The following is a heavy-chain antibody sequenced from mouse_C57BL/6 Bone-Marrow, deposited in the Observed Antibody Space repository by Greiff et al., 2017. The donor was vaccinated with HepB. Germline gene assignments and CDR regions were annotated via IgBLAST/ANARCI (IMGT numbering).Heavy chain of an antibody. Sequence: QVQLQQPGAELVKPGASVKLSCKASGYTFTSYWMQWVKQRPGQGLEWIGELDPSDSYTNYNQKFKGKATLPVDTSSRTASMQLRSLTSWASPVYYCARPHSGSSSSCFDSWGQGTTLAGSS. CDR2: LDPSDSYT. V-gene: IGHV1-50*01. J-gene: IGHJ2*01. CDR3: ARPHSGSSSSCFDS. CDR1: GYTFTSYW. D-gene: IGHD1-1*01.